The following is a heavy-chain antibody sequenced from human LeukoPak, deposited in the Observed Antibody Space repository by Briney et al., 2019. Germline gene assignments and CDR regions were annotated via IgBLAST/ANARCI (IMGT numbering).Heavy chain of an antibody. Sequence: SETLSLTCTVSGGSISSGSYYWSWIRQPAGKGLEWIGRIYTSGSTNYNPSLKSRVTISVDTSKNQFSLKLSSVTAADTAVYYCARVGFHYDFRESVSWFDPWGQGTLSPSPQ. J-gene: IGHJ5*02. CDR3: ARVGFHYDFRESVSWFDP. CDR2: IYTSGST. CDR1: GGSISSGSYY. D-gene: IGHD3-3*01. V-gene: IGHV4-61*02.